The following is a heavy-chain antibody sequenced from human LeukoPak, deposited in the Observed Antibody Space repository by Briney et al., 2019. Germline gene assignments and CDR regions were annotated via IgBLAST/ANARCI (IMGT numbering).Heavy chain of an antibody. J-gene: IGHJ4*02. CDR3: AKEGHSYYFDY. D-gene: IGHD1-26*01. V-gene: IGHV3-30*18. CDR2: ISYDGSNK. CDR1: GFTFSSYS. Sequence: GGSLRLSCAASGFTFSSYSMHWVRQAPGKGLEWVAVISYDGSNKYYADSVKGRFTISRDNSKNTLYLQMNSLRAEDTAVYYCAKEGHSYYFDYWGQGTLVTVSS.